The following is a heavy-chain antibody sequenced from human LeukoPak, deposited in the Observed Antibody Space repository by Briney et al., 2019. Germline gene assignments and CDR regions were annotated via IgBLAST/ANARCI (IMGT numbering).Heavy chain of an antibody. CDR2: ISWNSGSI. J-gene: IGHJ3*02. D-gene: IGHD6-6*01. V-gene: IGHV3-9*01. CDR3: ASEGYSSSWGAFDI. Sequence: GGSLRLSCAASGFTFDDYAMHWVRQAPGKGLEWVSGISWNSGSIGYADSVKGRFTISRDNAKNSLYLQMNSLRAEDTAVYYCASEGYSSSWGAFDIWGQGTMVTVSS. CDR1: GFTFDDYA.